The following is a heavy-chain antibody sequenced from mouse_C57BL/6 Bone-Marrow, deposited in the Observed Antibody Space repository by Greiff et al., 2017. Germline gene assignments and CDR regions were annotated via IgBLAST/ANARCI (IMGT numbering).Heavy chain of an antibody. CDR1: GYTFTSYW. D-gene: IGHD2-4*01. V-gene: IGHV1-50*01. CDR2: IDPSDSYT. J-gene: IGHJ2*01. CDR3: ARDYDYEFDY. Sequence: VQLQQPGAELVKPGASVKLSCKASGYTFTSYWMQWVKQRPGQGLEWIGEIDPSDSYTNYNQKFKGKATLTVDTSSSTAYMQLSSLTSEDSAVYDCARDYDYEFDYWGQGTTLTVSS.